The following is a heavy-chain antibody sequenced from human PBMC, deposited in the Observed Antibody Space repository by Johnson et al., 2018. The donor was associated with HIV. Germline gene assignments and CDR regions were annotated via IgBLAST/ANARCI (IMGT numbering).Heavy chain of an antibody. J-gene: IGHJ3*02. CDR3: ASGAYYDFWSGLAHAFDI. CDR1: GFTFSSYA. V-gene: IGHV3-30*04. Sequence: QVQLVESGGGVVQPGRSLRLSCAASGFTFSSYAMHWVRQAPGKGLAWVAFISYDGSNKYYADSVKGRFTISRDNSKNTLYLEMNSLRAEDTAVYYCASGAYYDFWSGLAHAFDIWGQGTMVTVSS. CDR2: ISYDGSNK. D-gene: IGHD3-3*01.